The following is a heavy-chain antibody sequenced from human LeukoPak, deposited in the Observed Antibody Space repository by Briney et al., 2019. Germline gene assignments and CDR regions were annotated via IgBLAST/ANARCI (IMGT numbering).Heavy chain of an antibody. CDR2: VTGSGANS. J-gene: IGHJ4*02. Sequence: GGSLRLSCAASGFPFSTYAMNWVRQAPGKELEWVSAVTGSGANSYYADSVKGRFSVSRDNSKNMVYLQMSSLRAEDTALYYCAKSDYGYYFDSWGQGTLVTVSS. D-gene: IGHD4-17*01. V-gene: IGHV3-23*01. CDR3: AKSDYGYYFDS. CDR1: GFPFSTYA.